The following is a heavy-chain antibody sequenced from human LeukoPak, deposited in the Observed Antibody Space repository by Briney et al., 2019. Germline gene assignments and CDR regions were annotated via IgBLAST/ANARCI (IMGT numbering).Heavy chain of an antibody. D-gene: IGHD1-26*01. CDR2: IYYSGST. Sequence: PSETLSLTCTVSGGSISSSSYYWGWIRQPPGKGLEWIGSIYYSGSTYYNPSLKSRVTISVDTSKNQFSLKLSSVTAADTAVYYCARWELLRRGGFDYWGQGTLVTASS. V-gene: IGHV4-39*01. J-gene: IGHJ4*02. CDR1: GGSISSSSYY. CDR3: ARWELLRRGGFDY.